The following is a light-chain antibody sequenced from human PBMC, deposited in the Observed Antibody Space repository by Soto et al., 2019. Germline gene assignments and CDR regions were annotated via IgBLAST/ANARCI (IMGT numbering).Light chain of an antibody. V-gene: IGKV3-20*01. CDR2: AAS. Sequence: EIVLTQSPDTLSLSPGERATLFCRASQTLSINSLAWYQQKPGQAPRLLIYAASTRHTGIPDRFNGSGSGTDFALTINRLEPEDFAVYFCQQYNNWPPLFTFGPGTKVDIK. CDR3: QQYNNWPPLFT. CDR1: QTLSINS. J-gene: IGKJ3*01.